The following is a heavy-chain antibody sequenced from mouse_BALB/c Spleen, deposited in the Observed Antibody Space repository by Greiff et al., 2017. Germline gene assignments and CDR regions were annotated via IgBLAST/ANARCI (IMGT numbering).Heavy chain of an antibody. J-gene: IGHJ4*01. D-gene: IGHD1-1*01. CDR3: ATVVGGDYYAMDY. CDR2: IDPANGNT. CDR1: GFNIKDTY. Sequence: VQLKESGAELVKPGASVKLSCTASGFNIKDTYMHWVKQRPEQGLEWIGRIDPANGNTKYDPKFQGKATITADTSSNTAYLQLSSLTSEDTAVYYCATVVGGDYYAMDYWGQGTSVTVSS. V-gene: IGHV14-3*02.